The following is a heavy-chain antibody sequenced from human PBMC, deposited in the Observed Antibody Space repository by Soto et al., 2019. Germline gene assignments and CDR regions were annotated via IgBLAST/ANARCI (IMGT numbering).Heavy chain of an antibody. CDR3: ARERDETAWSSIEYLQY. Sequence: QVHLVQPGAEVKKPGASVKVSCMASGYTFTNHGLHWVRQAPGQGLEWLGWISPYNGNTKSAQKFKGRVTLTKEASRATVDKELRSMRSDDTAVYFCARERDETAWSSIEYLQYWGQGTMVIVSS. D-gene: IGHD2-21*02. V-gene: IGHV1-18*01. CDR1: GYTFTNHG. J-gene: IGHJ1*01. CDR2: ISPYNGNT.